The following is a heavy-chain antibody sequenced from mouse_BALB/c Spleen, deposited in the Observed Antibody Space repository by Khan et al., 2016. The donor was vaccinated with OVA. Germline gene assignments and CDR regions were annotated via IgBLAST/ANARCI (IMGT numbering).Heavy chain of an antibody. CDR2: IDPANGNT. D-gene: IGHD2-1*01. V-gene: IGHV14-3*02. J-gene: IGHJ4*01. CDR3: ARDGNYFYAMDY. CDR1: GFNIKDTY. Sequence: VRLQQSGAELVKPGASVKLSCTASGFNIKDTYMHWVKQRPEQGLEWIGRIDPANGNTKYDPKFQGKATITADTSSNTAYLQLSSLTSEDTAVYYCARDGNYFYAMDYWGQGTSVTVSS.